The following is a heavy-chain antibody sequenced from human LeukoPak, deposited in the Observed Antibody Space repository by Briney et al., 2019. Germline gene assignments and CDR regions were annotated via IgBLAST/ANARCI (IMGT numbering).Heavy chain of an antibody. CDR2: INGDGSST. CDR3: AKRDTAMVRGYYYYYMDV. J-gene: IGHJ6*03. D-gene: IGHD5-18*01. V-gene: IGHV3-74*01. Sequence: PGGSLRLSCAASGFTFISYWMHWVRQAPGKGLVWVSRINGDGSSTDFADPVKGRFTISRDNSKNTLYLQMNSLRAEDTAVYYCAKRDTAMVRGYYYYYMDVWGKGTTVTVSS. CDR1: GFTFISYW.